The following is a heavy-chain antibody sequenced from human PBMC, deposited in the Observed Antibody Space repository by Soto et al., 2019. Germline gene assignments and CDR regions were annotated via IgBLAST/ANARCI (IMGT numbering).Heavy chain of an antibody. J-gene: IGHJ3*02. D-gene: IGHD3-3*01. CDR2: ISSSSSTI. CDR3: ARGEGTIFGVVITSGGAFDI. V-gene: IGHV3-48*02. Sequence: HPWGSLRLSCAASGFTFSSYSMNWVRQAPGKGLEWVSYISSSSSTIYYADSVKGRFTISRDNAKNSLYLQMNSLRDEDTAVYYCARGEGTIFGVVITSGGAFDIWGQGTMVTVSS. CDR1: GFTFSSYS.